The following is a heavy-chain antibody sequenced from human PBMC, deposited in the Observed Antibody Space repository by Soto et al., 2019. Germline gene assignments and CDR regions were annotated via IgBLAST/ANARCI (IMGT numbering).Heavy chain of an antibody. CDR2: IYYSGRS. Sequence: QLQESGPGLVKPSQTLSLTCTVSGDSITSGDNYWSWIRQPPGKGLEWIGYIYYSGRSYYTPSLKSRVTMSVDTSKNQFSLTLTSVTAADPAVYYCARGGGFDSWGRGTLVTVSS. D-gene: IGHD3-16*01. CDR1: GDSITSGDNY. J-gene: IGHJ4*02. CDR3: ARGGGFDS. V-gene: IGHV4-30-4*01.